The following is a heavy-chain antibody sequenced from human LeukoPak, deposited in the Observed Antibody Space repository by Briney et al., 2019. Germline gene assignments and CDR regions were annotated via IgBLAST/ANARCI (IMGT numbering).Heavy chain of an antibody. CDR3: ARGPPRGKYYYMDV. Sequence: GGSLRLSCAASGFTVSSFDMRWVRQPTGQGLEWVSTIGTASDTYYPGSVEGRFTLSRDNAKNSLYLQMNSLTAGDTAVYYCARGPPRGKYYYMDVWGKGTTVTVSS. J-gene: IGHJ6*03. V-gene: IGHV3-13*01. CDR2: IGTASDT. D-gene: IGHD1-1*01. CDR1: GFTVSSFD.